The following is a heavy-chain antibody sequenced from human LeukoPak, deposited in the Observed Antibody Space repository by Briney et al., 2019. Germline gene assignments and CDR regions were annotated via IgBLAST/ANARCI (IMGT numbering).Heavy chain of an antibody. J-gene: IGHJ4*02. V-gene: IGHV3-11*01. Sequence: GGSLRLSCAASGFTFTDYYMSWIRQAPGKGLEWVSYISSSGTTIYYADSVKGRFTISRDNAKNSLYPQMNSLRAEDTAVYYCATGGGYGSGSLYYFDSWGQGALVTVSS. CDR1: GFTFTDYY. CDR3: ATGGGYGSGSLYYFDS. CDR2: ISSSGTTI. D-gene: IGHD3-10*01.